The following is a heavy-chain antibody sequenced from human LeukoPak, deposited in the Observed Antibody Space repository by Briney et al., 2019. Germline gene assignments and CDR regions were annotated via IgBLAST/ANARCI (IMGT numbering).Heavy chain of an antibody. V-gene: IGHV3-30-3*01. CDR2: ISFGGSDK. D-gene: IGHD6-19*01. Sequence: GGPLRLSCAASGFTFSNYAMHWVRKAPGKGLEWVTYISFGGSDKYYADSVRGRFTLSRENYKHTLYLQMNSLRAEDTAVYYWAIDQPGTYTLSSTWGEGTLVTVSS. J-gene: IGHJ5*02. CDR3: AIDQPGTYTLSST. CDR1: GFTFSNYA.